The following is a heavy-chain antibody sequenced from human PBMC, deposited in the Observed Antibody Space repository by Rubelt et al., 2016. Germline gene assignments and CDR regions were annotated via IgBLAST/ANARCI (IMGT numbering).Heavy chain of an antibody. Sequence: QVQLQQWGAGLLKPSETLSLTCAVYGGSFSGYYWSWIRPPPGKGLAWIGEINHSGSTHYNPSLKSRVTISVDTAKNQFSLKLSSVTAADTAVYYCASVQVVPAAIGDDAFDIWGQGTMVTVSS. V-gene: IGHV4-34*01. CDR2: INHSGST. D-gene: IGHD2-2*01. CDR1: GGSFSGYY. J-gene: IGHJ3*02. CDR3: ASVQVVPAAIGDDAFDI.